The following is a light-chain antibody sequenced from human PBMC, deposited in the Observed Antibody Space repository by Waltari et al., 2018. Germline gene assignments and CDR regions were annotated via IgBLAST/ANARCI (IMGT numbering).Light chain of an antibody. CDR3: QTGGHGTWV. CDR2: VNSDGSH. J-gene: IGLJ3*02. V-gene: IGLV4-69*01. CDR1: SRQSSNH. Sequence: QLVLTQSPSASASLGASVKLTCTLSSRQSSNHIAWLQQQPEKGPRYLMKVNSDGSHSKGDEIPDRFSGSSSGAERYLTISSVQSEDEADYYCQTGGHGTWVFGGGTTLTVL.